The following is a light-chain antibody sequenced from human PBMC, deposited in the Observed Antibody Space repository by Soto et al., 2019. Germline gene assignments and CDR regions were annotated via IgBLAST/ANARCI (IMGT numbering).Light chain of an antibody. J-gene: IGKJ4*01. V-gene: IGKV1-9*01. CDR3: QQVNSYPLT. Sequence: IQLTQSPSSLSASVGDRVTITCRASQGISSYLAWYQQKPGKAPKLLIYAASTLQSGVPSRFSGSGSGTDFTLIISSLQPEDFATYYCQQVNSYPLTFGGGTKVDIK. CDR1: QGISSY. CDR2: AAS.